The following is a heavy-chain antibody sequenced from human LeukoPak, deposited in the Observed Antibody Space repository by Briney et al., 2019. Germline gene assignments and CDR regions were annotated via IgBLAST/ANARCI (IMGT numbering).Heavy chain of an antibody. CDR3: TTRHYYDTTYDS. V-gene: IGHV3-15*01. D-gene: IGHD3-22*01. J-gene: IGHJ4*02. CDR2: IKTRGTT. Sequence: GGSLRLSCAASGFTFSNAYMDWVRQTPGKGLEWVGRIKTRGTTDYAAPVKGRFAISRDDSKSTVYLQMNSLKVEDTAVYYCTTRHYYDTTYDSWGQGTLVTVSS. CDR1: GFTFSNAY.